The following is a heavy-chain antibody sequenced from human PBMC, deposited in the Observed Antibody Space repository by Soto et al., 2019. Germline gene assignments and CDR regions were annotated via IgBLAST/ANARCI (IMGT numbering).Heavy chain of an antibody. Sequence: LSLTCTVSGGSMISGGYYWSWIRQHPGKGLEWIGYIYYSGSTYYNPSLKSRVTISVDTSKNQFSLKLSSVTAADTAVYYCARDREDCSSTSCRYGMDVWGQGTTVTVSS. CDR1: GGSMISGGYY. D-gene: IGHD2-2*01. CDR2: IYYSGST. V-gene: IGHV4-31*03. CDR3: ARDREDCSSTSCRYGMDV. J-gene: IGHJ6*02.